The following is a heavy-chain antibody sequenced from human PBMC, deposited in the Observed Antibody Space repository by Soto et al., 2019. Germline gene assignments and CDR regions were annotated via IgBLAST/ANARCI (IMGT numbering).Heavy chain of an antibody. V-gene: IGHV3-23*01. J-gene: IGHJ5*02. CDR1: GFTFSSYA. CDR2: ISGSGGST. D-gene: IGHD5-18*01. Sequence: GGSLRLSCAASGFTFSSYAMSWVRQAPGKGLEWVSAISGSGGSTYYADSVKGRFTISRDNSKNTLYLQMNSLRAEDTAVYYCAKNLRRYSYGHWFDPWGQGTLVTVSS. CDR3: AKNLRRYSYGHWFDP.